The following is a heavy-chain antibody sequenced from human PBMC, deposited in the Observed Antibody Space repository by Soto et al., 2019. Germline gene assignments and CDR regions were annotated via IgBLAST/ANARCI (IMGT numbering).Heavy chain of an antibody. Sequence: QVQLQESGPGLVKPSETLSLTCTVSGGYITNYYWSWIRQPPGKGLEWIGYIFYSGNTNYNPSLRSRVTISVDASKNQFSLRLSSVTGADTAVYYCARDSGYGDPFDYWGQGTLVTVSS. V-gene: IGHV4-59*01. J-gene: IGHJ4*02. D-gene: IGHD4-17*01. CDR2: IFYSGNT. CDR3: ARDSGYGDPFDY. CDR1: GGYITNYY.